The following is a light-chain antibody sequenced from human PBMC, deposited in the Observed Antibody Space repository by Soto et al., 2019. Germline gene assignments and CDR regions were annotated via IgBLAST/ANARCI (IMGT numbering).Light chain of an antibody. CDR2: EVS. CDR1: SSDVGGYNY. J-gene: IGLJ1*01. Sequence: QSALTQPASVSGSPGQSITISCTGTSSDVGGYNYVSWYQQHPGNAPKLMIYEVSNRPSGVSNRCSGSKSGNTASLTISGLQAEDEADYYCSSYTSSSTLGVFGTGTKLTVL. V-gene: IGLV2-14*01. CDR3: SSYTSSSTLGV.